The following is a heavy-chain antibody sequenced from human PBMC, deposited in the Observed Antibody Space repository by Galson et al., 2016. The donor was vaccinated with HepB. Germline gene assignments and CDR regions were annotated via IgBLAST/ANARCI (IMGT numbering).Heavy chain of an antibody. D-gene: IGHD3-16*01. CDR3: AKCCGERGIRAGMDV. V-gene: IGHV1-18*01. CDR2: ISGNNRNT. Sequence: SVKVSCKASGYDFKTYGITWVRQAPGQGLEWMGWISGNNRNTNSAQKFQGRVTMTTDISTTTAYMELRSLRSDDTAVYYCAKCCGERGIRAGMDVWGQGTTVTVSS. CDR1: GYDFKTYG. J-gene: IGHJ6*02.